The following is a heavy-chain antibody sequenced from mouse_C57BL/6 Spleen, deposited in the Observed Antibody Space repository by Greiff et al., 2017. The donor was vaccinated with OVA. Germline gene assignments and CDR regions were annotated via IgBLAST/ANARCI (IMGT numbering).Heavy chain of an antibody. D-gene: IGHD3-2*02. CDR1: GYTFTDYN. J-gene: IGHJ4*01. CDR2: INPNNGGT. V-gene: IGHV1-18*01. CDR3: ARREGRQLRPHYYAMDY. Sequence: EVQLQQSGPELVKPGASVKIPCKASGYTFTDYNMDWVKQSHGKSLEWIGDINPNNGGTIYNQKFKGKATLTVDKSSSTAYMELRSLTSEDTAVYSCARREGRQLRPHYYAMDYWGQGTSVTVSS.